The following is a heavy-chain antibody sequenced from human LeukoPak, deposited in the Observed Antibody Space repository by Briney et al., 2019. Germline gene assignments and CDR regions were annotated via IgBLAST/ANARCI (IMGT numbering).Heavy chain of an antibody. Sequence: SQTLSLTCAISGDSVSSNTPAWNWIRQSPSRGLEWLGRTYYRSKWYNDYAVSVRSRITVNPDTAKNQFSLQLNSVTPEDTAVYYCARQQRGAFDYWGQGTLVTVSS. D-gene: IGHD6-13*01. V-gene: IGHV6-1*01. CDR1: GDSVSSNTPA. J-gene: IGHJ4*02. CDR2: TYYRSKWYN. CDR3: ARQQRGAFDY.